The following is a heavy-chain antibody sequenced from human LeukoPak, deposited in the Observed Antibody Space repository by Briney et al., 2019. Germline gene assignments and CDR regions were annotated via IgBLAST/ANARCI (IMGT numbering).Heavy chain of an antibody. D-gene: IGHD6-19*01. J-gene: IGHJ3*02. CDR2: INPSGGST. V-gene: IGHV1-46*01. CDR1: GYTFTTYY. Sequence: ASVKVSCKASGYTFTTYYMHWVRQAPGQGLEWMGIINPSGGSTNYGKKFQGRVTMTIDTSTSTAYMDLRSLRSDDTAVYYCARAVGYNSGWASYHAFDIWGQGTMVTVSS. CDR3: ARAVGYNSGWASYHAFDI.